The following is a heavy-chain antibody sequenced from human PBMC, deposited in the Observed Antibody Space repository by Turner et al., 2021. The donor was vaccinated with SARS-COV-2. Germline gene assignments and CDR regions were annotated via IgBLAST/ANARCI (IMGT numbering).Heavy chain of an antibody. CDR3: ASEGLWPGQSSGFDI. CDR2: ISYDGSNK. CDR1: GFTFSSYA. V-gene: IGHV3-30-3*01. J-gene: IGHJ3*02. D-gene: IGHD5-18*01. Sequence: QVQLVESGGGVVQPGRSLRLSCASSGFTFSSYAMHWVRQAPGKGLEWMAVISYDGSNKYYADSVKGRFTISRDNSKNTLYLQMSSLRAEDTAVYYCASEGLWPGQSSGFDIWSQGTMVTVSS.